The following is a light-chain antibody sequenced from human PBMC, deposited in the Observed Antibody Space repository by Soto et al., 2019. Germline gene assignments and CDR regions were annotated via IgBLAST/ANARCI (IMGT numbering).Light chain of an antibody. CDR1: SSDVGGYNY. CDR2: EVS. J-gene: IGLJ1*01. Sequence: QSVLTQPASVSGSPGQSITISCTGTSSDVGGYNYVSWYQQHPGKAPKLMIYEVSNRPSGVSNRFSGSKSGNTASLTISGLQAEGEADYYCSSFRSGSTLFGTGTKVTVL. CDR3: SSFRSGSTL. V-gene: IGLV2-14*01.